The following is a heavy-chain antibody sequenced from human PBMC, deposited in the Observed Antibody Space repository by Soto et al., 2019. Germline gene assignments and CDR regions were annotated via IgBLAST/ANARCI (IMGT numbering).Heavy chain of an antibody. CDR1: GGSISSSSYY. D-gene: IGHD3-9*01. Sequence: SETLSLTCTVSGGSISSSSYYWGWIRQPPGKGLEWIGSIYYSGSTYYNPSLKGRVTISVDTSKNQFSLKLSSVTAADTAVYYCARRRVIHYYYGMDVWGQGTTVPVSS. J-gene: IGHJ6*02. V-gene: IGHV4-39*01. CDR2: IYYSGST. CDR3: ARRRVIHYYYGMDV.